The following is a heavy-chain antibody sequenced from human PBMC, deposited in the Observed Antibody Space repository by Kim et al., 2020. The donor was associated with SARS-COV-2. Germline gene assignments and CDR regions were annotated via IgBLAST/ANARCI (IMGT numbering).Heavy chain of an antibody. CDR2: IYPGDSDT. J-gene: IGHJ6*03. CDR3: ARHGYFCSGGSCYSSYYYYYMDV. CDR1: GYSFTSYW. Sequence: GESLKISCKGSGYSFTSYWIGWVRQMPGKGLEWMGIIYPGDSDTRYSPSFQGQVTISADKSISTAYLQWSSLKASDTAMYYCARHGYFCSGGSCYSSYYYYYMDVWGKGTTVTVSS. D-gene: IGHD2-15*01. V-gene: IGHV5-51*01.